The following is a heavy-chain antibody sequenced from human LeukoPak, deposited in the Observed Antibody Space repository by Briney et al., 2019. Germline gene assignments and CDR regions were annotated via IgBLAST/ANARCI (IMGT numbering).Heavy chain of an antibody. CDR2: IWYDGSNK. CDR1: GFTFSSYG. J-gene: IGHJ6*02. Sequence: GGSLRLSCAASGFTFSSYGMHWVRQAPGKGLEWVAVIWYDGSNKYYADSVKGRFTISRDNSKNTLYLQMNSLRAEDTAVYYCARVLWAVARQTPLWYYGMDVWGQGTTVTVSS. D-gene: IGHD6-19*01. V-gene: IGHV3-33*01. CDR3: ARVLWAVARQTPLWYYGMDV.